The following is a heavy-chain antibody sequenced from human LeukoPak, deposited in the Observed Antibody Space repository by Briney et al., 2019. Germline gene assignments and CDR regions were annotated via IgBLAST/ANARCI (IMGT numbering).Heavy chain of an antibody. CDR1: GYTFTGYY. Sequence: ASVKVSCKASGYTFTGYYMHWVRQAPGQGLEWMGWISAYNGNTNYAQKLQGRVTMTTDTSTSTAYMELRSLRSDDTAVYYCARVVEDYYDKYWFDPWGQGTLVTVSS. CDR2: ISAYNGNT. V-gene: IGHV1-18*04. J-gene: IGHJ5*02. D-gene: IGHD3-22*01. CDR3: ARVVEDYYDKYWFDP.